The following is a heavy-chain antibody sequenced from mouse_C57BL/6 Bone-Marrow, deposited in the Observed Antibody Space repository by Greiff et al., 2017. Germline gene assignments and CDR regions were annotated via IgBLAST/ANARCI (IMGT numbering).Heavy chain of an antibody. V-gene: IGHV1-72*01. J-gene: IGHJ3*01. Sequence: QVQLQQPGAELVKPGASVKLSCKASGYTFTSYWMHWVKQRPGRGLEWIGRIGPNSGGTKYNEKVKSKATLTVDKPSSTAYMQLSSLTSEDSAVYYCARRGVNLLGGFAYWGQGTLVTVSA. D-gene: IGHD1-1*01. CDR3: ARRGVNLLGGFAY. CDR2: IGPNSGGT. CDR1: GYTFTSYW.